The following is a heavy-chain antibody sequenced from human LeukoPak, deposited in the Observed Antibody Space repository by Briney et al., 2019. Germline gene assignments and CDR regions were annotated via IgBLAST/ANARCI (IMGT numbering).Heavy chain of an antibody. CDR3: AKRGASAAFRPLDY. D-gene: IGHD3-10*01. V-gene: IGHV3-23*01. CDR2: ISGHGDYT. CDR1: GFAFSDYA. J-gene: IGHJ4*02. Sequence: GGSLRLSCAASGFAFSDYAMHWVRQAPGKGLEWVSGISGHGDYTYYTDSVKGRFTISRDNSKNTLCLQMNGLTGEDTAVYYCAKRGASAAFRPLDYWGQGTLVTVSS.